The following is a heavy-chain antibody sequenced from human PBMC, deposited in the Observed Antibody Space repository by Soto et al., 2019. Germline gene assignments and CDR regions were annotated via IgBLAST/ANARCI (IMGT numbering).Heavy chain of an antibody. CDR3: ARKVSGSTGRPDLWYFDL. CDR1: GFTFSGYA. J-gene: IGHJ2*01. D-gene: IGHD3-10*01. V-gene: IGHV3-23*01. Sequence: EVQLLDSGGGLVQPGGSLRLSCAASGFTFSGYALTWVRQAPGKGLEWVSAISGGGDATFYADSVKGRFTISRDNPKNTLYLHMNTLRAEDTAVYYCARKVSGSTGRPDLWYFDLWGRGTLVTVSS. CDR2: ISGGGDAT.